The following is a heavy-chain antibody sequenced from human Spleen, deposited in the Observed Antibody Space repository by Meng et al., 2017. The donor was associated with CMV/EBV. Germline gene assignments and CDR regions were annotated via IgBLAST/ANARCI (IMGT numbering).Heavy chain of an antibody. V-gene: IGHV5-51*01. D-gene: IGHD1-1*01. J-gene: IGHJ3*02. CDR1: GDSFTSYW. CDR3: ARLRPRADSFHI. CDR2: IYPGDSDT. Sequence: GESLKISCQDSGDSFTSYWIAWVRQMPGKGLEYMGIIYPGDSDTRYSPSFQGRVTISADKSISTAYLHWSSLKASDTAMYYCARLRPRADSFHIWCLGTVVTVSS.